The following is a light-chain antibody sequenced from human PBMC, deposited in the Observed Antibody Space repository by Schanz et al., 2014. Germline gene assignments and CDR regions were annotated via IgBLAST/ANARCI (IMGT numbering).Light chain of an antibody. CDR2: GAS. J-gene: IGKJ4*01. CDR1: QSVKSD. Sequence: IVMTQSPATLSVSPGERATLSCRASQSVKSDLAWYQQKPGQAPRLLIYGASTRATGIPARFSGSGSGTDFTLTISRLEPEDFAVYYCQQYNNWPLTFGGGTKVEI. CDR3: QQYNNWPLT. V-gene: IGKV3-15*01.